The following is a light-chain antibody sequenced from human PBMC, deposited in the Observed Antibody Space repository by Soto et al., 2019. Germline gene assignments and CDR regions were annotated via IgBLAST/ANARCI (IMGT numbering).Light chain of an antibody. V-gene: IGKV3-20*01. CDR2: DAS. CDR3: ELYGGLLFT. J-gene: IGKJ3*01. Sequence: EIVLTQSPGTLSLSPGERATLSCRASQGVSSSFLAWYQQRPGQPPRLLIYDASSRATGIPDRFSGSGSGTNFTLTMSRLEPEDFAVYYCELYGGLLFTFGPGTKVDIK. CDR1: QGVSSSF.